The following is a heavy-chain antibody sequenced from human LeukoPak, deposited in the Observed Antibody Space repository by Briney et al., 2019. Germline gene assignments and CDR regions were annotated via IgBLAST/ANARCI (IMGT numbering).Heavy chain of an antibody. V-gene: IGHV3-30*04. D-gene: IGHD5-12*01. J-gene: IGHJ6*02. CDR2: ISYDGRNK. CDR1: GFTFSSYA. CDR3: ARDGVATKYSYGMDV. Sequence: SLRLSCAASGFTFSSYAMHWVRQAPGKGLEWVAAISYDGRNKYYADSVKGRLTISRENSKDTLNLQMNSLRAEDTAVYYCARDGVATKYSYGMDVWGQGTTVTAS.